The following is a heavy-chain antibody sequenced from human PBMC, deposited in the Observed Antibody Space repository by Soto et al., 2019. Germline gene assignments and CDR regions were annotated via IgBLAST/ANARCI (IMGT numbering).Heavy chain of an antibody. V-gene: IGHV4-34*01. D-gene: IGHD2-21*01. CDR2: INHSGST. CDR3: ARGKRSLPLVLFRGGAHTKNWFDP. Sequence: PSETLSLTCAVYGGSFSGYYWCWIRQPPGKGLEWIGEINHSGSTNYNPSLKSRVTISVDTSKNQFSLKLSSVTAADTAVYSCARGKRSLPLVLFRGGAHTKNWFDPCGQGTLVTVSS. J-gene: IGHJ5*02. CDR1: GGSFSGYY.